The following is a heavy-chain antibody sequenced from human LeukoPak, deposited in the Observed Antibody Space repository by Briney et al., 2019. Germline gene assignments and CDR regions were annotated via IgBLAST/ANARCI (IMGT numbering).Heavy chain of an antibody. V-gene: IGHV3-7*03. CDR3: AVGYSSTWYHFEY. J-gene: IGHJ4*02. CDR1: GFSFSSYW. Sequence: PGGSLRLSCAAFGFSFSSYWMSWVRQAPGKGLEWVANIKQDGSEKYYVDSVKGRFTISRDNAKNSLYLQMNSLRAEDTAVYYCAVGYSSTWYHFEYWGQGTLVTVSS. CDR2: IKQDGSEK. D-gene: IGHD6-13*01.